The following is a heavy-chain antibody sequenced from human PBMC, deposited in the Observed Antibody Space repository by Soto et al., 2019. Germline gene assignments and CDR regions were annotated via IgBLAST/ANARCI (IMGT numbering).Heavy chain of an antibody. J-gene: IGHJ5*02. CDR1: GFTTRSAFF. D-gene: IGHD3-22*01. CDR3: ARSALDANSTGSYHGCDP. Sequence: SESLSLTCKVSGFTTRSAFFWGWNRQPPGKGLEWIGSISQSERGNVIHSPSTSTNPSLDGRVAISVDTSKSEFFRKLTSGTAADTGVYFCARSALDANSTGSYHGCDPWGQGTLVTVSS. CDR2: ISQSERGNVIHSPST. V-gene: IGHV4-38-2*02.